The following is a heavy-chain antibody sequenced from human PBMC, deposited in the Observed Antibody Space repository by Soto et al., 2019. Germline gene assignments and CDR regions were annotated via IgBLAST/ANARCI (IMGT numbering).Heavy chain of an antibody. V-gene: IGHV3-33*08. CDR1: GFTLSSYA. CDR2: ICYDGGKK. Sequence: QVQLVESGGGVVQPGRSLRLSCAASGFTLSSYAMHWVRQAPGKGLEWVAGICYDGGKKYYADSVKGRFTISRENSKRTLFLKTESMRAEDTAVSYCVNDHSDGVSKLLNYFESWGQGALVTVSS. D-gene: IGHD1-26*01. J-gene: IGHJ4*02. CDR3: VNDHSDGVSKLLNYFES.